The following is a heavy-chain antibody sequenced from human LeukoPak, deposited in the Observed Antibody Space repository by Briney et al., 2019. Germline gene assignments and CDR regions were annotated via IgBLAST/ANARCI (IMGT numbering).Heavy chain of an antibody. D-gene: IGHD2-15*01. V-gene: IGHV1-18*01. CDR3: ARNGYCSGGSCYAYFDY. Sequence: ASVTVSCKASGYTFTSYGTNWVRQAPGQGLEWMGWISAYNGNTNYAQKLQDRVTMTTDTSTSTAYMELRSLRSDDTAVYYCARNGYCSGGSCYAYFDYWGQGTLVTVSS. CDR2: ISAYNGNT. J-gene: IGHJ4*02. CDR1: GYTFTSYG.